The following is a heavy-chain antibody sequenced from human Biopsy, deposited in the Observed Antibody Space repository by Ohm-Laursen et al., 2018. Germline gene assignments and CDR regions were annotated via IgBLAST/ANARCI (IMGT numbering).Heavy chain of an antibody. D-gene: IGHD5-12*01. Sequence: SETLSLTCNVSGGDINNYYWSWIRQPAGKGLEWIGRIYTSGSTNYNPSLKSRVTMSVGTSKNQFSLKLTSLTAADTAVYFCAAVDYSAYTTVDHWGQGTLITVSS. CDR1: GGDINNYY. CDR2: IYTSGST. J-gene: IGHJ4*02. CDR3: AAVDYSAYTTVDH. V-gene: IGHV4-4*07.